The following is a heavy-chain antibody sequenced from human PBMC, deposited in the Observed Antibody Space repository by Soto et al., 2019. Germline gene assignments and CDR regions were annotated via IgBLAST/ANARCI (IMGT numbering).Heavy chain of an antibody. Sequence: SLRLSCVASGFTVISDHMSWVRQGPGKGLEWVSLLYGDGRTYYADSVKGRFAISRDISKNTVYLQMNNLGAEDTAVYYCARDRYPGIAAGGPDYWGQGTPVTVS. D-gene: IGHD6-13*01. CDR3: ARDRYPGIAAGGPDY. CDR1: GFTVISDH. J-gene: IGHJ4*02. CDR2: LYGDGRT. V-gene: IGHV3-66*01.